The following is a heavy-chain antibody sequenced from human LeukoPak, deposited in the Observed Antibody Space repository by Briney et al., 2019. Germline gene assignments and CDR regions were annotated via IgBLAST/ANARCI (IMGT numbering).Heavy chain of an antibody. CDR3: LNGLPGGINLSFDS. Sequence: ASVKVSCKVSGYTLTELSMHWVRQAPGKGLEWMGGFDPEDGETIYAQKFQGRVTMTEDTSTDTAYMELSSLRSDDTAVYYCLNGLPGGINLSFDSWGQGTLVTVSS. V-gene: IGHV1-24*01. D-gene: IGHD2-8*01. CDR1: GYTLTELS. J-gene: IGHJ4*02. CDR2: FDPEDGET.